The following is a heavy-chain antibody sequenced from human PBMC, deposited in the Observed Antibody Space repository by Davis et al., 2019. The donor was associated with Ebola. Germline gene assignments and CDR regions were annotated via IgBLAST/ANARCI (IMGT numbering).Heavy chain of an antibody. Sequence: GSLRLSCAASGFTFSSYAMSWVRQAPGKGLEWVSDISGSGDSTYYADSVKGRFTISRDNSKNTLYLQMNSLRAEDTAVYYCARHDYGDSHFDYWGQGTLVTVSS. CDR2: ISGSGDST. V-gene: IGHV3-23*01. CDR1: GFTFSSYA. J-gene: IGHJ4*02. CDR3: ARHDYGDSHFDY. D-gene: IGHD4-17*01.